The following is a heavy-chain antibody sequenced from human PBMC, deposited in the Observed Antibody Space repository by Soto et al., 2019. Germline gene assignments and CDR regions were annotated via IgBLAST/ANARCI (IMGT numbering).Heavy chain of an antibody. CDR3: VQTTGWPGFDF. V-gene: IGHV3-48*01. CDR2: ISSSSSSI. CDR1: GFTFSSCS. D-gene: IGHD6-19*01. J-gene: IGHJ4*02. Sequence: GSLRLSCAASGFTFSSCSMNWVRLAPGKGLEWVSYISSSSSSIYYADSVKGRFTISRDNAKNTLYLQMNSLRAEDTAVYYCVQTTGWPGFDFWGQGTLVTVSS.